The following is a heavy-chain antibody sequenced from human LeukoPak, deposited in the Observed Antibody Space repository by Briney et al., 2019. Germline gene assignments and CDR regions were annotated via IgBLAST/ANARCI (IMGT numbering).Heavy chain of an antibody. Sequence: PGGSLRLSCAASGFTFRSYGMDWVRQAPGKGLEWVAIIWYDGTNKYYADSVKGRFTSSRDNSKNTLYLQMNSLRVEDTAVYYCASGRMVRGVTISYYFDYWGQGTLVTVPS. CDR1: GFTFRSYG. J-gene: IGHJ4*02. CDR2: IWYDGTNK. CDR3: ASGRMVRGVTISYYFDY. V-gene: IGHV3-33*01. D-gene: IGHD3-10*01.